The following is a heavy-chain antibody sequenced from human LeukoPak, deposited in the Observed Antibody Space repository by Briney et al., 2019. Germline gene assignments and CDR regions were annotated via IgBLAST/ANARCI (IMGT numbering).Heavy chain of an antibody. CDR3: TTDKEDTSDDAFDI. Sequence: GGSLRLSCAASGFTFSNAWMSWVRQAPGKGLEWVGRIKSKTDGGTTDYAAPVKGRFTISRDDSKTTLYLQMNSLKTEATAVYYCTTDKEDTSDDAFDIWGQGTMVTVSS. J-gene: IGHJ3*02. CDR1: GFTFSNAW. CDR2: IKSKTDGGTT. V-gene: IGHV3-15*01.